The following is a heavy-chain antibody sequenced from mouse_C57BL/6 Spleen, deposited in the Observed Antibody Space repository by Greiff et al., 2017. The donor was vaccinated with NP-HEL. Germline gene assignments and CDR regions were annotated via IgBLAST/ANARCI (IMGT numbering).Heavy chain of an antibody. V-gene: IGHV1-22*01. D-gene: IGHD2-5*01. CDR2: INPNNGGT. J-gene: IGHJ2*01. CDR1: GYTFTDYN. Sequence: EVKLQQSGPELVKPGASVKMSCKASGYTFTDYNMHWVKQSHGKSLEWIGYINPNNGGTSYNQKFKGKATLTVNKSSSTAYMELRSLTSEDSAVYYCARKTYYSNYDYFDYWGQGTTLTVSS. CDR3: ARKTYYSNYDYFDY.